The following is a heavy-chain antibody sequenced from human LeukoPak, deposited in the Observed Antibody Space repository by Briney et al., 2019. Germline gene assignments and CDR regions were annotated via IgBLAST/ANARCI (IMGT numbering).Heavy chain of an antibody. CDR3: ARGGWLQSPRYWYFDL. CDR2: IIPIFGTA. Sequence: ASVKVSCKASGGTFSSYAISWVRQAPGQGLEWMGGIIPIFGTASYAQKFQGRVTMTRDMSTSTVYMELSSLRSEDTAVYYCARGGWLQSPRYWYFDLWGRGTLVTVSS. D-gene: IGHD5-24*01. CDR1: GGTFSSYA. J-gene: IGHJ2*01. V-gene: IGHV1-69*05.